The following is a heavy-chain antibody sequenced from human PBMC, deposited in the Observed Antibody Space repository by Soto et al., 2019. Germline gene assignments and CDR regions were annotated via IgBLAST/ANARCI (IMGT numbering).Heavy chain of an antibody. V-gene: IGHV3-30-3*01. D-gene: IGHD3-22*01. J-gene: IGHJ4*02. CDR2: ISYDGSNK. CDR3: ARDTRRGDYDSSGPSAY. CDR1: GFTFISYA. Sequence: GGSLRLSCAASGFTFISYAMHWVRQAPGKGLEWVAVISYDGSNKYYADSVKGRFTISRDNSKNTLYLQMNSLRAEDTAVYYCARDTRRGDYDSSGPSAYWGQGTLVTVSS.